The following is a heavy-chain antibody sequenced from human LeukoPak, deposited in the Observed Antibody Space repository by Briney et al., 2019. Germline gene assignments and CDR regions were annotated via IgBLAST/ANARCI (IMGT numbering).Heavy chain of an antibody. D-gene: IGHD1-26*01. V-gene: IGHV3-23*01. Sequence: GGSLRLSCAASGFTFSSYAMSWVRQAPGKGLEWVSTISGSGGSTYYADSGKGRFTVSRDNSKNTLYLQMNSLRAEDTAVYYCARGGSYLSAFDIWGQGTMVTVSS. CDR3: ARGGSYLSAFDI. CDR1: GFTFSSYA. CDR2: ISGSGGST. J-gene: IGHJ3*02.